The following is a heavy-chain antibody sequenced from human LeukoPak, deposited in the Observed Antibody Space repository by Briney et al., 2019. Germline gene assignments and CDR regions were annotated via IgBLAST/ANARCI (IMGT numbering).Heavy chain of an antibody. J-gene: IGHJ5*02. CDR1: GGSISSYY. D-gene: IGHD6-13*01. CDR2: IYYSGST. Sequence: PSETLSLTCTVSGGSISSYYWSWIRQPPGKGLEWIGYIYYSGSTNYNPSLKSRVTISVDTSKNQFSLKLSSVTAADTAVYYCARLRLAAAGTGSRNWFGPWGQGTLVTVSS. V-gene: IGHV4-59*01. CDR3: ARLRLAAAGTGSRNWFGP.